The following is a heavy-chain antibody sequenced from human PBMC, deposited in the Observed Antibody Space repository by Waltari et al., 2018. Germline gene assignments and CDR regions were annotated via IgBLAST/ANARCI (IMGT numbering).Heavy chain of an antibody. CDR2: VRFDGNNA. CDR1: GFAMTSSG. D-gene: IGHD3-10*01. Sequence: QVQLVESGGGVVQPGGSPRLSCAASGFAMTSSGVHWVRQAPGKGREWVTFVRFDGNNAFYADSVTGRFSISRDTSKNTLYLHMNSLRVEDTAVYYCAKDLSYGPDYWGQGTLVTVSS. CDR3: AKDLSYGPDY. V-gene: IGHV3-30*02. J-gene: IGHJ4*02.